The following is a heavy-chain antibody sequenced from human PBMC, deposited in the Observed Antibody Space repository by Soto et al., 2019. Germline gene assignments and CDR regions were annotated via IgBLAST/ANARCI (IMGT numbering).Heavy chain of an antibody. Sequence: ASVKVSCNASGNTFTSYDINWVRQATGHGLEWMGWLNPNSGNIGYAQKFQGRVTMTRDTAIRTAYMEVSRLRCDDTAVYYCARGRASGSYYLLDYWGQGTLVTVSS. CDR3: ARGRASGSYYLLDY. CDR2: LNPNSGNI. J-gene: IGHJ4*02. CDR1: GNTFTSYD. V-gene: IGHV1-8*01. D-gene: IGHD3-10*01.